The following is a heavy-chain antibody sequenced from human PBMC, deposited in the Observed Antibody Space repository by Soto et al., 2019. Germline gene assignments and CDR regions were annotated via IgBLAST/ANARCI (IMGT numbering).Heavy chain of an antibody. V-gene: IGHV1-2*02. J-gene: IGHJ6*02. CDR2: INPNSGGT. CDR1: GYTFTGYY. D-gene: IGHD4-17*01. CDR3: ARGPAVTNLPYYYGMDV. Sequence: GASVKVSCKASGYTFTGYYMHWVRQAPGQGLEWMGWINPNSGGTNYAQKFQGRVTMTRDTSISTAYMELSRLRSDDTAVYYCARGPAVTNLPYYYGMDVWGQGTTVTVSS.